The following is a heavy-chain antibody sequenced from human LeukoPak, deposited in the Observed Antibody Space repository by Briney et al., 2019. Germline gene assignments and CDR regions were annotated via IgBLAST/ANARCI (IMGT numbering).Heavy chain of an antibody. CDR2: IYYSGST. CDR3: ARQSKGKQLVLDY. Sequence: PSETLSLTCTVSGGSISSSSYYWGWIRQPPGKGLEWIGSIYYSGSTYYNPSLKSRVAISVDTSKNQFSLKLSSVTAADTAVYYCARQSKGKQLVLDYWGQGTLVTVSS. J-gene: IGHJ4*02. D-gene: IGHD6-13*01. V-gene: IGHV4-39*01. CDR1: GGSISSSSYY.